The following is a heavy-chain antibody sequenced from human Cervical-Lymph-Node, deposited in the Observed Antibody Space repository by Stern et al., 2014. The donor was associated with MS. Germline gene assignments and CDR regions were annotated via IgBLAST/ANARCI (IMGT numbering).Heavy chain of an antibody. CDR1: GDTFGSSS. D-gene: IGHD5-12*01. CDR3: ARGAIGHSGTFDF. CDR2: IIAIIGNA. V-gene: IGHV1-69*01. Sequence: VQLVESGAEVKKPGASVKVSCRASGDTFGSSSVNWVRQAPGQGLEWMGGIIAIIGNADYAQRLQGRVTITAEDSTTTAYMELNSLTSDDTAVYFCARGAIGHSGTFDFWGQGTLVTVSS. J-gene: IGHJ4*02.